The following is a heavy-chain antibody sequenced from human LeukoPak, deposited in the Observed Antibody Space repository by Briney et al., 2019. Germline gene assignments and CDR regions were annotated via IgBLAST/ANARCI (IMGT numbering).Heavy chain of an antibody. Sequence: GGSLRLSCAASGFTFSNYAMTWVRQAPGKGLGWVSTISGGGDSTYYADSVRGRFTISRDDSKSTLYLQMNSLRAEDTAVYYCAKTPDYCTNGVCYTLHYFDYWGQGTLVTVSS. V-gene: IGHV3-23*01. CDR1: GFTFSNYA. CDR3: AKTPDYCTNGVCYTLHYFDY. D-gene: IGHD2-8*01. CDR2: ISGGGDST. J-gene: IGHJ4*02.